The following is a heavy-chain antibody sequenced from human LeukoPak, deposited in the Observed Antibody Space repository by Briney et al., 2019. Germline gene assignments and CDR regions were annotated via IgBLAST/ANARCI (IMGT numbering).Heavy chain of an antibody. D-gene: IGHD3-22*01. Sequence: PGGSLRLSCAASGFTFSSYEMNWVRQAPGKGLEWVSYISSSGSTKYYPDSVKGRFTISRDNAKNSLFLQMNSPRAEDTAVYYCARDSYYFDGSGHKGYFDYWGQGTLVTVSS. CDR1: GFTFSSYE. CDR3: ARDSYYFDGSGHKGYFDY. CDR2: ISSSGSTK. J-gene: IGHJ4*02. V-gene: IGHV3-48*03.